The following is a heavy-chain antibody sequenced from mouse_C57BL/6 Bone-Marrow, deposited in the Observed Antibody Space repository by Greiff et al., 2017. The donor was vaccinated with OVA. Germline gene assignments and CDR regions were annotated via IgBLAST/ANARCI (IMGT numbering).Heavy chain of an antibody. CDR2: ISSGGDYL. CDR1: GFTFSRYA. Sequence: EVMLVESGEGLVKPGGSLKLSCAASGFTFSRYAMSWVRQTPERRLEWVAYISSGGDYLSYADTVKGRFTISRGNARYTLYLQMSSLKSEDAAMCYCTRDGNYGSFDYWGQGTTLTVSS. V-gene: IGHV5-9-1*02. D-gene: IGHD2-1*01. CDR3: TRDGNYGSFDY. J-gene: IGHJ2*01.